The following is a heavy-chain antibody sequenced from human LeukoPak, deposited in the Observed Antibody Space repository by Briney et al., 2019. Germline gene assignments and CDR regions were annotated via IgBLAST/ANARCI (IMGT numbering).Heavy chain of an antibody. CDR2: ISYDGSNK. CDR1: GFTFSSYG. V-gene: IGHV3-30*03. CDR3: ARGHCYDSSGDY. J-gene: IGHJ4*02. Sequence: GGSLRLSCAASGFTFSSYGMHWVRQAPGKGLEWGAVISYDGSNKNYADSVKGRFTISRDNFKNTLYLQMNSLRAEDTAVYYCARGHCYDSSGDYWGQGTLVTVSS. D-gene: IGHD3-22*01.